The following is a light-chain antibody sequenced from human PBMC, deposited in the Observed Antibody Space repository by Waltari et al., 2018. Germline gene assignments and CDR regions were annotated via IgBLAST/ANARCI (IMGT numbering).Light chain of an antibody. V-gene: IGKV2-30*01. J-gene: IGKJ2*01. CDR1: QRIVCSDGNIY. CDR3: MQGTHWPYT. CDR2: KVS. Sequence: DVVMTQSPLSLPVTLGQPASISCRSSQRIVCSDGNIYLNWFQQRPGQSPRRLINKVSTRDSGVPDRFSGSGSGTDFTLKISRVEAEDVGVYYCMQGTHWPYTFGQGTKLEIK.